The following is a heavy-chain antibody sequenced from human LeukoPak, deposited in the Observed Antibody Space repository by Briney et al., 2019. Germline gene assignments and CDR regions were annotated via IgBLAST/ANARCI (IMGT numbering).Heavy chain of an antibody. CDR2: ISAYNGNT. CDR1: GYTFTSYG. V-gene: IGHV1-18*01. CDR3: ARVAYDYVWGSYLGEVGNYFDY. D-gene: IGHD3-16*01. J-gene: IGHJ4*02. Sequence: ASVKVSCKASGYTFTSYGISWVRQAPGQGLEWMGWISAYNGNTNYAQKLQGRVTMTTDTSTSTAYMELRSLRSDDTAVYYCARVAYDYVWGSYLGEVGNYFDYWGQGTLVTVSS.